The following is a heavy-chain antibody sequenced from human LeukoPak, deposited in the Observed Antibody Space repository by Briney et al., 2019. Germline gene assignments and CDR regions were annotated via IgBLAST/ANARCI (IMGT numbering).Heavy chain of an antibody. CDR3: ARDSKGLWFGE. V-gene: IGHV4-39*07. CDR2: INHSGST. Sequence: SETLSLTCSVSGGSITSSHYCWGWIRQPPGKGLEWIGEINHSGSTNYNPSLKSRVTISVDTSKNQFSLKLSSVTAADTAVYYCARDSKGLWFGERGQGTLVTVSS. D-gene: IGHD3-10*01. J-gene: IGHJ4*02. CDR1: GGSITSSHYC.